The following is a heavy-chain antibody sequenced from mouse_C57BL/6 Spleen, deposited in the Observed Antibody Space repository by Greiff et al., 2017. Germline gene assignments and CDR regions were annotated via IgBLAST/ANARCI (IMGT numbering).Heavy chain of an antibody. D-gene: IGHD1-1*02. CDR2: IYPGDGDT. CDR1: GYAFSSYW. J-gene: IGHJ2*01. Sequence: QVQLKQSGAELVKPGASVKISCKASGYAFSSYWMNWVKQRPGKGLEWIGQIYPGDGDTNYNGKFKGKATLTADKSSSTAYMQLSSLTSEDSAVYFCARDLYYDPSDYWGQGTTLTVSS. CDR3: ARDLYYDPSDY. V-gene: IGHV1-80*01.